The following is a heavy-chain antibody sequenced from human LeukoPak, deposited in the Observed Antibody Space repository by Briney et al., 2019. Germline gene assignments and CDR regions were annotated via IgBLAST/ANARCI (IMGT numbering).Heavy chain of an antibody. V-gene: IGHV3-21*01. J-gene: IGHJ4*02. CDR1: GFTFSAYG. CDR2: ISSSSSYI. CDR3: ASSYSSGWYGSLDYFDY. D-gene: IGHD6-19*01. Sequence: GGSLRLPCAASGFTFSAYGMSWVRQAPGKGLEWVSSISSSSSYIYYADSVKGRFTISRDNAKNSLYLQTNSLRAEDTAVYYCASSYSSGWYGSLDYFDYWGQGTLVTVSS.